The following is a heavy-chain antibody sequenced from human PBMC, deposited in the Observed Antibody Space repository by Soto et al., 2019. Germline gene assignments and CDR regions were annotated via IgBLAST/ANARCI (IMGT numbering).Heavy chain of an antibody. D-gene: IGHD1-26*01. J-gene: IGHJ4*02. V-gene: IGHV3-23*01. CDR3: ARRGSGSYYDY. CDR1: GFTFSNYA. CDR2: ISGSGDST. Sequence: EVQLLESGGGLVQPGGSLRLSCAASGFTFSNYAMNWVRQAPVKGLEWVSVISGSGDSTYHADSEKGRFTIPRDNSKNTLYLQMNSLRAEDTAVYYCARRGSGSYYDYWGQGTLVTVSS.